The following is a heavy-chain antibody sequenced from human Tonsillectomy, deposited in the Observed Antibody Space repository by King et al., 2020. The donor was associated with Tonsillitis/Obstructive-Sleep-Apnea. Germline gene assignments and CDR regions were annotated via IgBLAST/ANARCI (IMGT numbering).Heavy chain of an antibody. V-gene: IGHV4-31*03. CDR2: IYYSGST. Sequence: QLQESGPGLVKPSQTLSLTCTVSGGSISSGDYYWSWIRQHPGKGLEWIGYIYYSGSTYYNPSLKSRVTISIDTSKNQFSLKLSAVTAEDTAVYYCARVPNDYSNGWSPYYFDYWGQGTLVTVSS. CDR3: ARVPNDYSNGWSPYYFDY. CDR1: GGSISSGDYY. J-gene: IGHJ4*02. D-gene: IGHD4-11*01.